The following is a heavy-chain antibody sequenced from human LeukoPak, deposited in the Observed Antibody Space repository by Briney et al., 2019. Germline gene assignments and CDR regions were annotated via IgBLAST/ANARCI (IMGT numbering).Heavy chain of an antibody. J-gene: IGHJ4*02. CDR1: GFTFSNYG. CDR2: ISGSGAST. V-gene: IGHV3-23*01. CDR3: AKVRYSSGWYLWTFDY. Sequence: PGGTLRLSCAASGFTFSNYGMSWVRQAPGKGLEWISAISGSGASTYYADSVKGRFTISRDNSKNTLYLQMNSLRAEDTAVYYCAKVRYSSGWYLWTFDYWGQGTLVTVSS. D-gene: IGHD6-19*01.